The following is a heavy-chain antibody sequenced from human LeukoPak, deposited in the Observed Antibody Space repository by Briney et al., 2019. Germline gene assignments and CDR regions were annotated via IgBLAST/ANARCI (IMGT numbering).Heavy chain of an antibody. Sequence: ASVKVSCKASGYTFTDYYIHWVRQAPGQGLEWMAWVNPNSGGTYYAQNFHDRITLTRDTSISTAYMELSRLRSDDTAIYYCARANALYCSSTSCLFDYWGQGTLVTVSS. CDR2: VNPNSGGT. V-gene: IGHV1-2*02. J-gene: IGHJ4*02. CDR1: GYTFTDYY. D-gene: IGHD2-2*01. CDR3: ARANALYCSSTSCLFDY.